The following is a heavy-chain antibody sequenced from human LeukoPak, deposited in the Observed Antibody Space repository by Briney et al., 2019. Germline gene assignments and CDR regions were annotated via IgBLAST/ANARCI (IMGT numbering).Heavy chain of an antibody. CDR3: AKSPTVTKLRYYFDY. CDR2: ISGSGGST. Sequence: GGSLRLSCAASGFTFSSYAMSWVRQAPGKGLEWVSAISGSGGSTYYADSGKGRFTISRDNSKNTLYLQMNSLRAEDTAVYYCAKSPTVTKLRYYFDYWGQGTLVTVSS. CDR1: GFTFSSYA. V-gene: IGHV3-23*01. J-gene: IGHJ4*02. D-gene: IGHD4-17*01.